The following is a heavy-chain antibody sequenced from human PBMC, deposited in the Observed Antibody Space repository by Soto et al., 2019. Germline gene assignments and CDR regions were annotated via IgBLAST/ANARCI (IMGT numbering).Heavy chain of an antibody. V-gene: IGHV3-74*03. CDR1: GFTFSSYW. CDR2: INGDGSIT. D-gene: IGHD3-22*01. Sequence: QLGGSLRLSCAASGFTFSSYWMHWVRQVPGKGLEWVARINGDGSITSHADSVTGRFTISRDKAKDTLDLQMRSLRAEDTGVYYCARAETTKYDSSGYGYWGQGVRVTVSS. CDR3: ARAETTKYDSSGYGY. J-gene: IGHJ1*01.